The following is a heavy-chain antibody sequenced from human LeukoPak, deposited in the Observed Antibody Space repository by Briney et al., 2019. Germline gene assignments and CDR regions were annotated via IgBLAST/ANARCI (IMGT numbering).Heavy chain of an antibody. D-gene: IGHD4-23*01. J-gene: IGHJ4*02. CDR1: GFTFSTYG. V-gene: IGHV3-23*01. CDR3: AKSLDYGGNRARLDF. Sequence: GGSLRLSCAASGFTFSTYGMNWVRQAPGKGLEWVSAVSGSGSTTYYARSVKGRFTVSRDNSKNTLYLQMNSLRGDDTAVYSCAKSLDYGGNRARLDFWGQGTLVTVSS. CDR2: VSGSGSTT.